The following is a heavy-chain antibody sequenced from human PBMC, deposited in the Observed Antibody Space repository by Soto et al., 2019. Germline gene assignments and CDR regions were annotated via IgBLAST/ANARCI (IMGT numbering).Heavy chain of an antibody. CDR1: GGTFSSYA. CDR2: IVPIVDTS. Sequence: QVQLVQSGAEVRQPASSVKVSCKTSGGTFSSYAISWVRQAPGQGLEWMGGIVPIVDTSTYAQKFQGRVTITEDDSKSTAYMELSSLRSDDTAIYYCVRVVASPRYPDNWGQGTLVTVSS. V-gene: IGHV1-69*12. D-gene: IGHD1-26*01. J-gene: IGHJ4*02. CDR3: VRVVASPRYPDN.